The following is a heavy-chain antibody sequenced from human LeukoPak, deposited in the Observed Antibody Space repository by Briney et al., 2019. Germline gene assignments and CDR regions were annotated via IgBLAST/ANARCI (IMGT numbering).Heavy chain of an antibody. CDR2: IIPIFGTA. Sequence: SVKVSCKASVGTFSSYAISWVRQAPGQGLEWMGGIIPIFGTANYAQKFQGRVTITTDESTSTAYMELSSLRSEDTAVYYCARGNYVDYYYYYMDVWGKGTTVTVSS. D-gene: IGHD4-11*01. CDR1: VGTFSSYA. J-gene: IGHJ6*03. V-gene: IGHV1-69*05. CDR3: ARGNYVDYYYYYMDV.